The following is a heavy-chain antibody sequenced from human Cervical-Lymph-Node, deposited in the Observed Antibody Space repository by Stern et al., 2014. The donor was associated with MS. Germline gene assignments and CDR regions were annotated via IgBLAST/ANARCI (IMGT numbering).Heavy chain of an antibody. J-gene: IGHJ4*02. CDR2: IHTKSGNP. Sequence: EQLVQSGYEMKKPGASVKVSCKASGYTFNRYAINWVRQAPGPGLEWMGWIHTKSGNPTYGRGFAGRFVFSLDTSVSTTYLQITSLKAEDTAVYYCARPITGADHAFDYWGQGTLVTVSS. V-gene: IGHV7-4-1*02. D-gene: IGHD6-13*01. CDR3: ARPITGADHAFDY. CDR1: GYTFNRYA.